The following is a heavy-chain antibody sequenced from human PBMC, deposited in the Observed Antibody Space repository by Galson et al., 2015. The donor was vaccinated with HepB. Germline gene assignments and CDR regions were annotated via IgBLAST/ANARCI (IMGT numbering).Heavy chain of an antibody. CDR2: IYYNGDT. J-gene: IGHJ4*02. CDR1: HGSINNSY. V-gene: IGHV4-59*08. CDR3: ARHPGRGSVGYAFDL. D-gene: IGHD2-2*01. Sequence: SETLSLTCSVSHGSINNSYWSWIRQSPGNRLEWIGYIYYNGDTNYNPSLGYRVGMSVDTSINQVSLWLTSVTAADTAVYYCARHPGRGSVGYAFDLWGQGTLVTVSA.